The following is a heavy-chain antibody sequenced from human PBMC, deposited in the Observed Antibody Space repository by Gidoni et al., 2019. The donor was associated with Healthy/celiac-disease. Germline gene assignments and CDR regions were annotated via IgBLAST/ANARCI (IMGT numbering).Heavy chain of an antibody. Sequence: QVQLQQWGAGLLKPSETLSLTCAVYGGSFSGYYWSWIRQPPGKGLEWIGEINHSGSTNYNPSLKSRVTISVDTSKNQFSLKLSSVTAADTAVYYCARMRRSFKDLPDYWGQGTLVTVSS. CDR1: GGSFSGYY. V-gene: IGHV4-34*01. CDR2: INHSGST. CDR3: ARMRRSFKDLPDY. J-gene: IGHJ4*02. D-gene: IGHD3-3*02.